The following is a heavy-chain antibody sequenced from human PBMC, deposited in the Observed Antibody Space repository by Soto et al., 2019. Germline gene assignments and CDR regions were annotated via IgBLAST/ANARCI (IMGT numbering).Heavy chain of an antibody. J-gene: IGHJ5*02. CDR1: GGSISSYY. D-gene: IGHD3-10*01. CDR3: ARELLWFGELLYPGWFDP. CDR2: IYYSGST. V-gene: IGHV4-59*01. Sequence: SETLSLTCTVPGGSISSYYWSWIRQPPGKGLERIGYIYYSGSTNYNPSLKSRVTISVDTSKNQFSPKLSSVTAADTAVYYCARELLWFGELLYPGWFDPWGQGTLVTVSS.